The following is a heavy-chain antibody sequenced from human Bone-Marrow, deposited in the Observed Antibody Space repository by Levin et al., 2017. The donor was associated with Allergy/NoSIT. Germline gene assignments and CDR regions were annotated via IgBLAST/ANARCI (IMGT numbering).Heavy chain of an antibody. CDR1: GYTFSTRD. D-gene: IGHD3-16*01. CDR2: ISTYNGDT. Sequence: PVASVKVSCKTSGYTFSTRDISWVRQAPGQGLEWVAYISTYNGDTHYSERLQGRVSVTTDTSTTTVHMELRSLTSDDTAVYFCARGPLGDSFDVWGQGTLVTVSS. V-gene: IGHV1-18*01. J-gene: IGHJ3*01. CDR3: ARGPLGDSFDV.